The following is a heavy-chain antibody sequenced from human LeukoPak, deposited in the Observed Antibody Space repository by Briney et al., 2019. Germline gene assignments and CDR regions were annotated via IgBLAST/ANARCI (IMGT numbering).Heavy chain of an antibody. V-gene: IGHV3-48*01. Sequence: GGSLRLSCAGSAFTFSGYNMTWVRQTPGKGLEWISYINAAGSAIYYADSVKGRFTMSRDNAKNSLYLQMNSLRGEDTAVYYCATDSSGYRSFDYWGQGTLVTASS. CDR2: INAAGSAI. D-gene: IGHD3-22*01. CDR1: AFTFSGYN. CDR3: ATDSSGYRSFDY. J-gene: IGHJ4*02.